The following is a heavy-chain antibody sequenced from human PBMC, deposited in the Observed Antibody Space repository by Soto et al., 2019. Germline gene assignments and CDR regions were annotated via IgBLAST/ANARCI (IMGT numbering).Heavy chain of an antibody. J-gene: IGHJ6*01. CDR1: GDTFSSYA. CDR3: ARDLGSYVRNYYDYGMEG. D-gene: IGHD3-16*01. CDR2: IIPIFGTA. Sequence: SVKVSCKASGDTFSSYAISWVRQAPGQGLEWMGGIIPIFGTANYAQKFQGRVTITADESTSTAYMELSSLRSEDTAVYYCARDLGSYVRNYYDYGMEGWGQGTTGTVAS. V-gene: IGHV1-69*13.